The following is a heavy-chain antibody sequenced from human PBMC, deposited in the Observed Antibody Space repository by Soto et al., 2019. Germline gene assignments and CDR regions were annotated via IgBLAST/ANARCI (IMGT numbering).Heavy chain of an antibody. Sequence: QLQLQESGPGLVESSETLSLTCTVSGGSITSRGYQWGWIRQPAGKGLEWIGNINYSGSSYYNPTLKRRATIPVHTSKNQFSLKLSSVTAADTAVYYCARMYYDCYEHFDYWGQGTLVTVSS. D-gene: IGHD3-16*01. CDR1: GGSITSRGYQ. CDR2: INYSGSS. CDR3: ARMYYDCYEHFDY. V-gene: IGHV4-39*01. J-gene: IGHJ4*02.